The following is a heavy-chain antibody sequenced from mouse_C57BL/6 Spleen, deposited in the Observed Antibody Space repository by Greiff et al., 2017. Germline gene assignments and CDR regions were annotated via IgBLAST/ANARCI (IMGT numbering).Heavy chain of an antibody. J-gene: IGHJ3*01. V-gene: IGHV3-6*01. Sequence: EVQLQQSGPGLVKPSQSLSLSCYVSGYSITSGYYWNWIRRFPGNKLEWMGYIRYDGSTNYNQSLKNRISITRDTSKNQFCLKLNSVTTEDTATDYCERDVIPAYWGQGTLVTVSA. CDR1: GYSITSGYY. CDR2: IRYDGST. CDR3: ERDVIPAY.